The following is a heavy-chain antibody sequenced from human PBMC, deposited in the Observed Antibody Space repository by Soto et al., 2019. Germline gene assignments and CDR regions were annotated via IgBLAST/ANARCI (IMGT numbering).Heavy chain of an antibody. J-gene: IGHJ4*02. CDR1: GFTFSSYS. Sequence: EVQLVESGGGLVKPGGSLRLSCAASGFTFSSYSMNWVRQAPGKGLEWVSSISSSSSYIYYADSVKGRITISRDNAKNSLYLQMNSLRAGDTAVYYCARDIKYSSGWYVVTDPWARNWGQGTLVTVSS. D-gene: IGHD6-19*01. CDR2: ISSSSSYI. V-gene: IGHV3-21*01. CDR3: ARDIKYSSGWYVVTDPWARN.